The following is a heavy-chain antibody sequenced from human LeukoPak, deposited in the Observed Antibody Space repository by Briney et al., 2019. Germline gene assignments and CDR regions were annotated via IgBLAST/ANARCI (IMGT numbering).Heavy chain of an antibody. V-gene: IGHV1-46*01. CDR3: ARGAPQLWLNY. D-gene: IGHD5-18*01. CDR1: GYTLTELS. Sequence: ASVKVSCKVSGYTLTELSMHWVRQAPGQGLEWMGIINPSGGSTSYAQKFQGRVTMTRDTSTSTVYMELSSLRSEDTAVYYCARGAPQLWLNYWGQGTLVTVSS. CDR2: INPSGGST. J-gene: IGHJ4*02.